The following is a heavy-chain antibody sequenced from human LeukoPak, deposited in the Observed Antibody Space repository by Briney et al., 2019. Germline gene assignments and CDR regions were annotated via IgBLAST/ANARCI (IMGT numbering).Heavy chain of an antibody. D-gene: IGHD2-8*01. CDR3: ARALYGNPPSL. V-gene: IGHV4-59*10. CDR2: IYTSGST. J-gene: IGHJ4*02. CDR1: GGPFRGYY. Sequence: SETLSLTCAGHGGPFRGYYRSWIRQPAGKGLEWIGRIYTSGSTNYNPSLKSRVTMSVDTSKNQFSLKLRSVTAADTAVYYCARALYGNPPSLWGQGTLVTVSS.